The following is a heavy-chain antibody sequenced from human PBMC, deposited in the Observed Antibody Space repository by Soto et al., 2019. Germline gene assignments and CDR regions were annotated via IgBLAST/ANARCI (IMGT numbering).Heavy chain of an antibody. J-gene: IGHJ6*03. CDR2: IIPILGIA. CDR3: ASDHMDV. Sequence: QVQLVQSGAEVQKPGSSVKVSCKASGGTFSSYTISWVRQAPGQGLEWMGRIIPILGIANYAQKYQGRVTITAHKPRGKSSMELSSLRSEDPAVYYFASDHMDVWGKGTRVTFSS. V-gene: IGHV1-69*02. CDR1: GGTFSSYT.